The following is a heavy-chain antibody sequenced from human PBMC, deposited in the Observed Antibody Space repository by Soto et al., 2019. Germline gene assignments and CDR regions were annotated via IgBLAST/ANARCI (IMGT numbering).Heavy chain of an antibody. CDR3: ARERGYSSSWYEWNWFDP. Sequence: QVQLQESGPGLVKPSQTLSLTCTVSGGSISSGDYYWSWIRQPPGKGLEWIGYIYYSGSTYYNPSLKSRVTISVDTSKNQFSLKLSSVTAADTAVYYCARERGYSSSWYEWNWFDPWGQGTLVTVSS. CDR1: GGSISSGDYY. CDR2: IYYSGST. J-gene: IGHJ5*02. V-gene: IGHV4-30-4*01. D-gene: IGHD6-13*01.